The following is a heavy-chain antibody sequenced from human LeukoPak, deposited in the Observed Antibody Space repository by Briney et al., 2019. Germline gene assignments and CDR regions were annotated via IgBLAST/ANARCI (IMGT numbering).Heavy chain of an antibody. J-gene: IGHJ6*04. V-gene: IGHV3-48*03. Sequence: GGSLRLSCAASGFTFSSYDMNWVRQAPGKGLEWVSYISSSGSTIYYADSVKGRFTISRDNAKNSLYLQMNSLRAEDTAVYYCARESWVVGATAPPTYYYYGMDVWGKGTTVTVSS. CDR1: GFTFSSYD. CDR3: ARESWVVGATAPPTYYYYGMDV. D-gene: IGHD1-26*01. CDR2: ISSSGSTI.